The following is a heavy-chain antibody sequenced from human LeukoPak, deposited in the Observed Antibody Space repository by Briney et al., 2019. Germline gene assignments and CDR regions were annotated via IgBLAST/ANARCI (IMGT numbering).Heavy chain of an antibody. D-gene: IGHD4-23*01. V-gene: IGHV3-13*01. CDR3: ASSVAPDYFDY. CDR2: IGTAFDT. Sequence: QPGGSLRLSCAASGFTFSTFDFHWVRQVTGKGLEWVSAIGTAFDTSYADSVKGRFTISRENARNSLYLQMNSLRAGDTAVYYCASSVAPDYFDYWGQGTLVTVSS. J-gene: IGHJ4*02. CDR1: GFTFSTFD.